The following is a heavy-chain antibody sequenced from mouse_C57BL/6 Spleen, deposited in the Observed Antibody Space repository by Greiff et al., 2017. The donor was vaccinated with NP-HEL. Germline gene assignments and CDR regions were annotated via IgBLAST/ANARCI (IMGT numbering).Heavy chain of an antibody. D-gene: IGHD1-1*01. CDR1: GYAFSSSW. J-gene: IGHJ3*01. Sequence: QVQLQQSGPELVKPGASVKISCKASGYAFSSSWMNWVKPRPGKGLEWIGRIYPGDGDTNYNGKFKGKATLTADKSSSTAYMQLSSLTSEDSAVYFCASNGDYYGSSWCAYWGQGTLVTVSA. CDR2: IYPGDGDT. V-gene: IGHV1-82*01. CDR3: ASNGDYYGSSWCAY.